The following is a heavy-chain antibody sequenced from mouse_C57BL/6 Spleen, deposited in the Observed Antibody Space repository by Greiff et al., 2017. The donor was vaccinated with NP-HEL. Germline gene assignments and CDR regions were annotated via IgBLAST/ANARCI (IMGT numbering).Heavy chain of an antibody. CDR1: GYTFTSYW. D-gene: IGHD2-4*01. Sequence: QVQLQQPGAELVKPGASVKMSCKASGYTFTSYWITWVKQRPGQGLEWIGDIYPGSGSTNYNEKFKSKATLTVDTSSSTAYMQLSSLTSEDSAVYYGARSFDDCGGYFDDWGQGTTLTVSA. J-gene: IGHJ2*01. V-gene: IGHV1-55*01. CDR2: IYPGSGST. CDR3: ARSFDDCGGYFDD.